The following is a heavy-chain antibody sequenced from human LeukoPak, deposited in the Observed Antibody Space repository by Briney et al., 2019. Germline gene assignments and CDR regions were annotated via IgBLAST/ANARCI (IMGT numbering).Heavy chain of an antibody. D-gene: IGHD2-2*01. J-gene: IGHJ5*02. V-gene: IGHV3-48*03. Sequence: GALRLSCAASGFTFSSYEMNWVRQAPGKGLEWVSYISSSGSTIYYADSVKGRFTISRDNAKNSLYLQMNSLRAEDTAVYYCARTYCSSTSCYSGWFDPWGQGTLVTVSS. CDR2: ISSSGSTI. CDR1: GFTFSSYE. CDR3: ARTYCSSTSCYSGWFDP.